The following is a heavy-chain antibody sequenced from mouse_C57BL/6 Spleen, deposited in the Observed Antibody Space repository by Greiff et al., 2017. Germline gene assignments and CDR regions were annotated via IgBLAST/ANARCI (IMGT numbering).Heavy chain of an antibody. CDR1: GYTFTDYN. Sequence: EVQLVESGPELVKPGASVKMSCKASGYTFTDYNMHWVKQSHGKSLEWIGYINPNNGGTSYNQKFKGKATLTVNKSSSTAYMELRSLTSEDSAVYYCALGTDAMDYWGQGTSVTVSS. V-gene: IGHV1-22*01. D-gene: IGHD4-1*01. CDR2: INPNNGGT. CDR3: ALGTDAMDY. J-gene: IGHJ4*01.